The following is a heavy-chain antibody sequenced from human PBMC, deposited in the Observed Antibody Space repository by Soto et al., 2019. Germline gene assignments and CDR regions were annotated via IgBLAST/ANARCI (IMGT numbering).Heavy chain of an antibody. CDR2: IYYSGST. D-gene: IGHD4-17*01. CDR3: ARGYGGTVSPKY. Sequence: SETLSLTCTVSGGSVSSGSYYWSWIRQPPGKGLEWIGYIYYSGSTNYNPSLKSRVTISVDTSKNQFSLKLSSVTAADTAVYYCARGYGGTVSPKYWGQGTLVTVSS. V-gene: IGHV4-61*01. CDR1: GGSVSSGSYY. J-gene: IGHJ4*02.